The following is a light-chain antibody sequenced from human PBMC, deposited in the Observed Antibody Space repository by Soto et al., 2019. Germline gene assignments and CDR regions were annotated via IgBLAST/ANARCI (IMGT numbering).Light chain of an antibody. CDR3: SSYTDSATRV. Sequence: QSALAQPASVSGSPGQSITISCTGTNSDVGGYDYVCWYQQYPGKAAKVIIYEVRKRPSGISNRFSGSKSGNMASLTISGLQAVDEADYYCSSYTDSATRVFGTGTKVTVL. V-gene: IGLV2-14*01. CDR1: NSDVGGYDY. CDR2: EVR. J-gene: IGLJ1*01.